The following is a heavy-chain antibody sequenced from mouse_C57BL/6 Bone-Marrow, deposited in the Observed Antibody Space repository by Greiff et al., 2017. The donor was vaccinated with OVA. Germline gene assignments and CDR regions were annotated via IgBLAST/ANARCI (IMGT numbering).Heavy chain of an antibody. J-gene: IGHJ2*01. CDR2: IYPRSGNT. Sequence: QVQLQQSGAELARPGASVKLSCTASGYTFTSYGISWVKQRTGQGLEWIGEIYPRSGNTYYNEKFKGKATLIADKSSSTAYMELRSLTSEDSAVYVGARYYYGSSFDYWGQGTTLTVSA. CDR3: ARYYYGSSFDY. CDR1: GYTFTSYG. V-gene: IGHV1-81*01. D-gene: IGHD1-1*01.